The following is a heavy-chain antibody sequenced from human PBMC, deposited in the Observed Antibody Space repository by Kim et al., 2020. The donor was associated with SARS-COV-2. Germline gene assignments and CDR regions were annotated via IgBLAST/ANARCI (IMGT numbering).Heavy chain of an antibody. CDR2: INTNTGNP. CDR3: ARDYDFWSGYYMRYYGMDV. J-gene: IGHJ6*02. D-gene: IGHD3-3*01. CDR1: GYTFTSYA. V-gene: IGHV7-4-1*02. Sequence: ASVKVSCKASGYTFTSYAMNWVRQAPGQGLEWMGWINTNTGNPTYAQGFTGRFVFSLDTSVSTAYLQISSLKAEDTAVYYCARDYDFWSGYYMRYYGMDVWGQGTTVTVSS.